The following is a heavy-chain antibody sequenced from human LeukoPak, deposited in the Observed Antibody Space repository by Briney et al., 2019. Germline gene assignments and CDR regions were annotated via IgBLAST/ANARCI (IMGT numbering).Heavy chain of an antibody. CDR2: IFYSGTT. CDR3: ARESSSWSTPSFDY. CDR1: GGSSSSSGYY. D-gene: IGHD6-13*01. V-gene: IGHV4-39*02. J-gene: IGHJ4*02. Sequence: SETLPLTRNVSGGSSSSSGYYWGWVRQPPGKGLEWIGTIFYSGTTYYNPSLKGRFTISIDTSKHQFSLKLSSVTAADTAVYYCARESSSWSTPSFDYWGQGTLVTVSS.